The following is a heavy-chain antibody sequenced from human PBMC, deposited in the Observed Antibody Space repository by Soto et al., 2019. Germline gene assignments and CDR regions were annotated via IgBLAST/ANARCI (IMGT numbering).Heavy chain of an antibody. CDR1: GGSFSGYY. J-gene: IGHJ4*02. Sequence: QVQLQQWGAGLLKPSETLSITCAVYGGSFSGYYWSWIRQPPGKGLEWIGEINHSGSTNYNPSLKSRVTRSVDTSKNQCSLKLSSVTAADTAVYYCARSNKVAATRGFDYWGQGTLVTVSS. CDR3: ARSNKVAATRGFDY. V-gene: IGHV4-34*01. CDR2: INHSGST. D-gene: IGHD2-15*01.